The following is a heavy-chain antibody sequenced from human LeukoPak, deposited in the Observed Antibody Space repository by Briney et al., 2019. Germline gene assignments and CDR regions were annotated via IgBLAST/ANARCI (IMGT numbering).Heavy chain of an antibody. Sequence: SETLSPTCTVSGGSISSGSYYWSWLRQPAGKGLEWIGRIYTSGSTNYNPSLKSRVTISVDTSKNQFSLKLSSVTAADTAVYYCARSRSRYSYGNDYWGQGTLVTVSS. CDR2: IYTSGST. V-gene: IGHV4-61*02. CDR3: ARSRSRYSYGNDY. J-gene: IGHJ4*02. CDR1: GGSISSGSYY. D-gene: IGHD5-18*01.